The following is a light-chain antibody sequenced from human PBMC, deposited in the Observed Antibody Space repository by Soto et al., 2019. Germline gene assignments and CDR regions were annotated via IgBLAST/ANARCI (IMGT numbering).Light chain of an antibody. CDR1: YSDVGGSNY. Sequence: QSVLTQPPSACGSPGQSVTISCTGTYSDVGGSNYVSWYQQHPGKAPKLVIYEVIHRPSGVPDRFSGSRSGNTASLTVSRLQAEDEADYYCSSNVVGTNLKIFGGGTKLTVL. J-gene: IGLJ2*01. CDR2: EVI. V-gene: IGLV2-8*01. CDR3: SSNVVGTNLKI.